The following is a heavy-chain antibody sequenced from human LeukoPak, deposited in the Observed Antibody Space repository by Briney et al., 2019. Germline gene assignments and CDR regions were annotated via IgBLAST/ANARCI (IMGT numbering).Heavy chain of an antibody. CDR2: INHSGST. Sequence: SETLSLTCAVYGGSFSGYYWSWIRQPPGKGLEWIGEINHSGSTNYNPSLKSRVTISVDTSKNQFSLKLSSVTAADTAVYYCARAPPRPYYYGSGSYPNWLDPWGQGTLVTVSS. D-gene: IGHD3-10*01. J-gene: IGHJ5*02. V-gene: IGHV4-34*01. CDR1: GGSFSGYY. CDR3: ARAPPRPYYYGSGSYPNWLDP.